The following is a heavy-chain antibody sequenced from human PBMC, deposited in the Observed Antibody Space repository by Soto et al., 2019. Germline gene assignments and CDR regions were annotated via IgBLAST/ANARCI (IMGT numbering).Heavy chain of an antibody. Sequence: APVKVSCKASGYTFTSYGISWVRQAPGQGLEWMGWISAYNGNTNYAQKLQGRVTMTTDTSTSTAYMELRSLRSDDTAVYYCARDAYYDFWSGSKRWFDPWGQGTLVTVSS. CDR3: ARDAYYDFWSGSKRWFDP. CDR1: GYTFTSYG. J-gene: IGHJ5*02. D-gene: IGHD3-3*01. V-gene: IGHV1-18*01. CDR2: ISAYNGNT.